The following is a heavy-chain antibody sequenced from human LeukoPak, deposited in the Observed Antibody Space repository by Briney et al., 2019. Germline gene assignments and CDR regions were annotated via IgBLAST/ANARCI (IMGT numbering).Heavy chain of an antibody. CDR3: ARDLEYSYGRYYYYYMDV. CDR1: GFTFSDYY. CDR2: ISSSGSTI. D-gene: IGHD5-18*01. J-gene: IGHJ6*03. V-gene: IGHV3-11*04. Sequence: TGGSLRLSCAASGFTFSDYYMSWIRQAPGKGLEWVSYISSSGSTIYYADSVKGRFTISRDNAKNSLYLQMNSLRAEDTAVYYCARDLEYSYGRYYYYYMDVWGKGTTVTVSS.